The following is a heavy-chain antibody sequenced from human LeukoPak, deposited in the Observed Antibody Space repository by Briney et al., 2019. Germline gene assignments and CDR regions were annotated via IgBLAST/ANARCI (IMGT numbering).Heavy chain of an antibody. CDR2: ISSSKTYI. CDR1: GFNFIDNS. D-gene: IGHD2-2*01. CDR3: ARGYCSGTSCYMFDS. Sequence: GGSLRLSCAGSGFNFIDNSMHWVRQAPGRGLEWVSSISSSKTYIYYRDSVKGRFTTSRDNAKNSLFLQMNSLRVEDTAVYFCARGYCSGTSCYMFDSWGQGTRVIVSS. J-gene: IGHJ4*02. V-gene: IGHV3-21*01.